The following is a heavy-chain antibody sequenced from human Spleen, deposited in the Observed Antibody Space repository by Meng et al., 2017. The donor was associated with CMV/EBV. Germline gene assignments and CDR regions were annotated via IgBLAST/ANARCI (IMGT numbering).Heavy chain of an antibody. J-gene: IGHJ4*02. CDR3: AKRRTGNFDY. Sequence: LSCEARGFTFSSYAMSWVRQAPGKGLEWVSAISGSGDGTYYADSVKGRFTISRDNSKNTLYLQMNSLRAEDTAVYYCAKRRTGNFDYWGQGTLVTVSS. CDR1: GFTFSSYA. D-gene: IGHD1-1*01. V-gene: IGHV3-23*01. CDR2: ISGSGDGT.